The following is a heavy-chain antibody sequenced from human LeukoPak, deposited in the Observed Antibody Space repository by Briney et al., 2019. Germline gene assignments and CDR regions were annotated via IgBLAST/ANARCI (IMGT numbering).Heavy chain of an antibody. CDR1: GFTFSSYA. V-gene: IGHV3-23*01. D-gene: IGHD6-19*01. CDR3: AKDRGSSGWYGSLRMIGPAGAFDI. CDR2: ISGSGGST. J-gene: IGHJ3*02. Sequence: GGSLRLSCAASGFTFSSYAMSWVRQAPGKGLEWVSAISGSGGSTYYADSVKGRFTISRDNSKNTLYLQMNSLRAEDTAVYYCAKDRGSSGWYGSLRMIGPAGAFDIWGQGTMVTVSS.